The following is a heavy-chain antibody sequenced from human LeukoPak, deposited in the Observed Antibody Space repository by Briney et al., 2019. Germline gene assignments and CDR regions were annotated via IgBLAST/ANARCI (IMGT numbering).Heavy chain of an antibody. Sequence: GGSLRFSCAASGFTFSSYGMHWVRQAPGKGLECVAFMRYDENNKYYADSVKGRFTISRDNSKNTLYLQMNSLRAEDTAVYYCAKGSGPYGSGSYYYYYYMDVWGKGTTVTISS. CDR1: GFTFSSYG. CDR2: MRYDENNK. D-gene: IGHD3-10*01. J-gene: IGHJ6*03. CDR3: AKGSGPYGSGSYYYYYYMDV. V-gene: IGHV3-30*02.